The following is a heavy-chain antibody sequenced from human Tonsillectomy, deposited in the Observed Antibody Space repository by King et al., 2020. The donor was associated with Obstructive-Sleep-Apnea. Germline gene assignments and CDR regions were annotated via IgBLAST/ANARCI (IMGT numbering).Heavy chain of an antibody. CDR3: ARQSDETGYAFDI. J-gene: IGHJ3*02. D-gene: IGHD1-1*01. CDR1: GGSISSYY. CDR2: IYYSGST. Sequence: QLQESGPGLVKPSETLSLTCTVSGGSISSYYWSWIRQPPAKGLEWIGYIYYSGSTNYNPSLKSRVTISVDTSKNQFSLKLSSVTAADTAVYYFARQSDETGYAFDIWGQGTMVTVSS. V-gene: IGHV4-59*08.